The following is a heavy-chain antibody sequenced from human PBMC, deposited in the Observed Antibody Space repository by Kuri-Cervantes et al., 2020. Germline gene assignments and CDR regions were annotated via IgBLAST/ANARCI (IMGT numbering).Heavy chain of an antibody. V-gene: IGHV2-70*18. Sequence: SWVRQAPGGGLEWVALINWDDDQYYSTSLKSRLTISKDISKNQVVLTMTNMDPVDTATYYCARTDDYGDYPGAFDIWGQGTMVTVSS. CDR3: ARTDDYGDYPGAFDI. D-gene: IGHD4-17*01. J-gene: IGHJ3*02. CDR2: INWDDDQ.